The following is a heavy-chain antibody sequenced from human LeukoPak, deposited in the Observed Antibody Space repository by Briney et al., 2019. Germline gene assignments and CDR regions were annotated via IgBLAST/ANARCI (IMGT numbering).Heavy chain of an antibody. V-gene: IGHV3-73*01. J-gene: IGHJ4*02. CDR3: LSLDYDILTGSPQG. CDR2: IRSQANSYAT. D-gene: IGHD3-9*01. Sequence: GGSLRLSCAASGFKFSASSIHWIRQASGKGLEWVGRIRSQANSYATAYAASVKGRFTISRDDSDNTAYLQMSSLTTEDTAVYYCLSLDYDILTGSPQGWGQGTLVTVSS. CDR1: GFKFSASS.